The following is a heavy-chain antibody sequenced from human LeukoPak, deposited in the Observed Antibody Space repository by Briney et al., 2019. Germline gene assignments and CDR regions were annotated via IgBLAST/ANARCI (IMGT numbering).Heavy chain of an antibody. Sequence: SQTLSLTCTVSGGSISSGDYYWSWIRQPPGKGLEWIGYIYYSGSTYYNPSLKSRVTISVDTSKNQFSLKLSSVTAADTAVYYCARVARIEGAFDIWGQGTMVTVSS. CDR2: IYYSGST. CDR1: GGSISSGDYY. J-gene: IGHJ3*02. D-gene: IGHD3-16*02. CDR3: ARVARIEGAFDI. V-gene: IGHV4-30-4*01.